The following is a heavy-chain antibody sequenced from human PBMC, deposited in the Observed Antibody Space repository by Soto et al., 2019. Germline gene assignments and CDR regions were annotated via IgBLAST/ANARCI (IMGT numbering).Heavy chain of an antibody. V-gene: IGHV3-21*01. D-gene: IGHD4-17*01. Sequence: EVQLVESGGGLVKPGGSLRLSCAASGFTFSSYSMNWVRQAPGKGLEWVSSISSSSSYIYYADSVKGRFTISRDNAKNSLYLQMNSLRADDTAVYYCARDGKVLYYDDYASDGFDIWGQGTMVTVSS. CDR1: GFTFSSYS. CDR2: ISSSSSYI. J-gene: IGHJ3*02. CDR3: ARDGKVLYYDDYASDGFDI.